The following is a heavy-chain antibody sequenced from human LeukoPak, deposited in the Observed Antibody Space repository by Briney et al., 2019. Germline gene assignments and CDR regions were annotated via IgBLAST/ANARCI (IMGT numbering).Heavy chain of an antibody. V-gene: IGHV4-61*02. D-gene: IGHD6-19*01. Sequence: PSETLSLTCTVSGDPISSGDYYWSWIRQPAGKGLEWIGRISSSGSTNYNPSLKSRVTISVDTSKNQFSLKLSSVTAADTAVYYCARWFRYSSGWYFDYWGQGTLVTVSS. J-gene: IGHJ4*02. CDR2: ISSSGST. CDR3: ARWFRYSSGWYFDY. CDR1: GDPISSGDYY.